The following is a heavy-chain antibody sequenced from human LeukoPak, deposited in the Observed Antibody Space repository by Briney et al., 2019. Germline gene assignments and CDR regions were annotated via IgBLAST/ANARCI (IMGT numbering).Heavy chain of an antibody. V-gene: IGHV3-23*01. D-gene: IGHD3-10*01. CDR1: GFTFSSYA. Sequence: PGGSLRLSCAASGFTFSSYAMSWVRQAPGKGLEWVSAISGSGGSTYYADSVKGRFTISRDNSKNTLYLQMNSLRAEDTAVHYCAKAADVLLWFGEPGGYYFDYWGQGTLVTVSS. CDR2: ISGSGGST. CDR3: AKAADVLLWFGEPGGYYFDY. J-gene: IGHJ4*02.